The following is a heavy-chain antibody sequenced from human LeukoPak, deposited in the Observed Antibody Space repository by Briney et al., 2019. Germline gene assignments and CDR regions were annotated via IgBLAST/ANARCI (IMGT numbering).Heavy chain of an antibody. J-gene: IGHJ4*02. Sequence: SETLSPTCAVYGGSFSGYYWSWIRQPPGKGLEWIGEINHSGSTNYNPSLKSRVTISVDTSKNQFSLKLSSVTAADTAVYYCARQDQTEYYFDYWGQGTLVTVSS. D-gene: IGHD1-14*01. CDR3: ARQDQTEYYFDY. V-gene: IGHV4-34*01. CDR2: INHSGST. CDR1: GGSFSGYY.